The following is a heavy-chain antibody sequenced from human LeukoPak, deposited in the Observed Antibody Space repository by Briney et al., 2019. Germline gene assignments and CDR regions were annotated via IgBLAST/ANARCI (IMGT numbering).Heavy chain of an antibody. J-gene: IGHJ6*03. CDR1: GGSFSGYY. V-gene: IGHV4-34*01. CDR3: ARGTVTVTRSFYYYYYMDV. Sequence: SETLSLTCAVYGGSFSGYYWSWIRQPPGKGLEWIGEINHSGSTNYNPSLKSRVTISVDTSKNQFSLKLSSVTAADTAVYYCARGTVTVTRSFYYYYYMDVWGKGITVTVSS. CDR2: INHSGST. D-gene: IGHD4-17*01.